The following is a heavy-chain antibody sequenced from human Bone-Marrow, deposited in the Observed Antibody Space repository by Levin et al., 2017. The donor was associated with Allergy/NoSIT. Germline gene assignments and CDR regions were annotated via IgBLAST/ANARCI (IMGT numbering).Heavy chain of an antibody. D-gene: IGHD3-9*01. CDR1: GFTFSSYA. CDR3: ARALSYYDILTGYYSGVDY. V-gene: IGHV3-30-3*01. Sequence: GESLKISCAASGFTFSSYAMHWVRQAPGKGLEWVAVISYDGSNKYYADSVKGRFTISRDNSKNTLYLQMNSLRAEDTAVYYCARALSYYDILTGYYSGVDYWGQGTLVTVSS. J-gene: IGHJ4*02. CDR2: ISYDGSNK.